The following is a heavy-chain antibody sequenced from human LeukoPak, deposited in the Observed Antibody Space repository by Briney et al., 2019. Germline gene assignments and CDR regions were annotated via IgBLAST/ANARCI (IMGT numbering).Heavy chain of an antibody. Sequence: SETLSLTCAVYGGSFSGYYWSWIRQPPGKGLEWIGEINHSGSTNYNPSLKSRVTISVDTSKNQFSLKLSSVTAADTAVYYCARWRRSSSSSLWWSVFQNWFDPWGQGTLVTVSS. CDR2: INHSGST. CDR1: GGSFSGYY. D-gene: IGHD6-6*01. V-gene: IGHV4-34*01. CDR3: ARWRRSSSSSLWWSVFQNWFDP. J-gene: IGHJ5*02.